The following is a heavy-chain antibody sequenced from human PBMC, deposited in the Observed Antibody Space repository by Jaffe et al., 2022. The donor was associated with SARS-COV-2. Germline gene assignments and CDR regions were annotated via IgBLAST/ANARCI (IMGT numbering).Heavy chain of an antibody. CDR3: AREPPLRSYGQKGFDY. D-gene: IGHD5-18*01. J-gene: IGHJ4*02. CDR1: GYTFTSYY. CDR2: INPSGGST. Sequence: QVQLVQSGAEVKKPGASVKVSCKASGYTFTSYYMHWVRQAPGQGLEWMGIINPSGGSTSYAQKFQGRVTMTRDTSTSTVYMELSSLRSEDTAVYYCAREPPLRSYGQKGFDYWGQGTLVTVSS. V-gene: IGHV1-46*01.